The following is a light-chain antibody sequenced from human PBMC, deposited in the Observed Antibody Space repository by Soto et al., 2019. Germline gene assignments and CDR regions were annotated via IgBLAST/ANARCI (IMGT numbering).Light chain of an antibody. CDR1: QTVRSNY. V-gene: IGKV3-20*01. CDR2: GAS. J-gene: IGKJ1*01. CDR3: QQYGDSPWT. Sequence: EIVLTQSPGTLGLSPGERATLSCRASQTVRSNYLAWYQQKPGQAPRLLIYGASIRATGIPGRFSGSESGTDFTLTITRLEPEDSAVYYCQQYGDSPWTFGQGTKVEI.